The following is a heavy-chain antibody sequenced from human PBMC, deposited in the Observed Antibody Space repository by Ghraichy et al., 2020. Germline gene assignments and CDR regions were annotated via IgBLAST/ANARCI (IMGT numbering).Heavy chain of an antibody. Sequence: TLSLTCAISGDSVSSETAAWNWIRQSPSRGLEWLGRTYYRSKWYFDYAASVKSRVSVNPDTSKNQFSLQLYSVTPEDTAVYYCVKDSGLGLEALDIWGQGTMVIVSS. V-gene: IGHV6-1*01. CDR3: VKDSGLGLEALDI. D-gene: IGHD5-12*01. J-gene: IGHJ3*02. CDR2: TYYRSKWYF. CDR1: GDSVSSETAA.